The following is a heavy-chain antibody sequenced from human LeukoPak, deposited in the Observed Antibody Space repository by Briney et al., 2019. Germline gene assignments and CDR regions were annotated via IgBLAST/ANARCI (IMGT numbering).Heavy chain of an antibody. V-gene: IGHV3-7*01. Sequence: PGGSLRLSCAASGFTFRIYWMSWVRQAPGKGLEWVANIKQDGSEKYYVDSVRGRSTLSRDNAKNSLYLQMDSLRAEDTAVYYCASSVGGFFDYWGQGNLVTVSS. D-gene: IGHD5/OR15-5a*01. CDR1: GFTFRIYW. J-gene: IGHJ4*02. CDR2: IKQDGSEK. CDR3: ASSVGGFFDY.